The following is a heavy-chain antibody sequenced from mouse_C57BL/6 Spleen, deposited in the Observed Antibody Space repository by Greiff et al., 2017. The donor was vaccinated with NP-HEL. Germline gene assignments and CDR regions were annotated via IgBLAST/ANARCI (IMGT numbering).Heavy chain of an antibody. CDR3: ARWFNWDYFDY. CDR1: GYAFSSSW. D-gene: IGHD4-1*01. V-gene: IGHV1-82*01. CDR2: IYPGDGDT. J-gene: IGHJ2*01. Sequence: VQLQQSGPELVKPGASVKISCKASGYAFSSSWMNWVKQRPGKGLEWIGRIYPGDGDTNYNGKFKGKATLTADKSSSTAYMQRSSLTSEDSAVYFCARWFNWDYFDYWGQGTTLTVSS.